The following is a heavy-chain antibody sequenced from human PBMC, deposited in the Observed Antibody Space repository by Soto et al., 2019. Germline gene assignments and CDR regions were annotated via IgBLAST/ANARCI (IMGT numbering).Heavy chain of an antibody. CDR3: ARHGMGAAGWFDP. Sequence: SETLSLTCTVSGGSITSSGSSWAWLRQTPGKGLEGIGSIFYTGNTYYNPSLWSRVTISADTSKNQFSLKMTSVTAADTAVYYCARHGMGAAGWFDPWGQGTLVTVYS. CDR2: IFYTGNT. CDR1: GGSITSSGSS. V-gene: IGHV4-39*01. J-gene: IGHJ5*02. D-gene: IGHD1-26*01.